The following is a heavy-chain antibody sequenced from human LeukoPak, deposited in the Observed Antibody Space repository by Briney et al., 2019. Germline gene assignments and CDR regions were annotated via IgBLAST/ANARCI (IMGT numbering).Heavy chain of an antibody. D-gene: IGHD3-22*01. CDR3: ARDHAGSSVYRSPVLDY. J-gene: IGHJ4*02. V-gene: IGHV1-69*06. Sequence: GASVKVSCKASGGTFSSYAISWVRQAPGQGLEWMGGIIPIFGTANYAQKFQGRVTITADKSTSTAYMGLSSPRSEDTAVYYCARDHAGSSVYRSPVLDYWGQGTLVTVSS. CDR1: GGTFSSYA. CDR2: IIPIFGTA.